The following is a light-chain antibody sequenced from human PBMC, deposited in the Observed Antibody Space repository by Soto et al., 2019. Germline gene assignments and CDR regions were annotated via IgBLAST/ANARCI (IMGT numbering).Light chain of an antibody. CDR1: SSNIGNNY. V-gene: IGLV1-51*02. Sequence: QSVLTQPPSVSAAPGQKVTISCSRSSSNIGNNYVSWYQQLPGTAPKLLIYENNKRPSGIPDRFSGSKSGTSATLGITGLQTGDEADYYCGTWDSSLSADVVFGGGTKLTVL. J-gene: IGLJ2*01. CDR2: ENN. CDR3: GTWDSSLSADVV.